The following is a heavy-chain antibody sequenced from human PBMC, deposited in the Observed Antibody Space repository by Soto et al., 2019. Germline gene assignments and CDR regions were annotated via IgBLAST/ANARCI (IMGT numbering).Heavy chain of an antibody. CDR3: ARDTTDSSGYYYGDDWFDP. Sequence: SETLSLTCTVSGGSISSGDYYWSWIRQPPGKGLEWIGYIYYSGSTYYNPSLKSRVTISVDTSKNQFSLKLSSVTAADTAVYYCARDTTDSSGYYYGDDWFDPWGQGTLVTVS. D-gene: IGHD3-22*01. J-gene: IGHJ5*02. CDR2: IYYSGST. CDR1: GGSISSGDYY. V-gene: IGHV4-30-4*01.